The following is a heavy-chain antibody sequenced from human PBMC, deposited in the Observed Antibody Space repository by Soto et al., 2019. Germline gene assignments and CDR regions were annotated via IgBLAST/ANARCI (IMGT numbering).Heavy chain of an antibody. CDR1: GFTFSNNG. D-gene: IGHD1-26*01. CDR3: VRGGRIVGPTRHFDY. V-gene: IGHV3-30*03. CDR2: ISHDGDYT. Sequence: QVQLVDSGGAMVQPGRSLRLSCSASGFTFSNNGMHWVRQTPGKGLEWVASISHDGDYTYYADSVKGRFTVSRDNSKNTLYLQMNGLRIEDTALYYSVRGGRIVGPTRHFDYWGPGTLVTVSS. J-gene: IGHJ4*02.